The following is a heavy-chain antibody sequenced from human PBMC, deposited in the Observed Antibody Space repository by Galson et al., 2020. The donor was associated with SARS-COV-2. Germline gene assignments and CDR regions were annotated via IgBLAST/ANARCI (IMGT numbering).Heavy chain of an antibody. D-gene: IGHD5-12*01. CDR1: GGTIRRYY. CDR2: IYYSGST. J-gene: IGHJ6*02. V-gene: IGHV4-59*01. CDR3: ARDIWGSGFDNYCLDV. Sequence: SETLSLTCTVPGGTIRRYYWSWIRQHPGKGLEWIGYIYYSGSTSYNPSLKGRVTISVDMSKYQFSLQLTSVTAADTAVYYCARDIWGSGFDNYCLDVWGQGTTVTVSS.